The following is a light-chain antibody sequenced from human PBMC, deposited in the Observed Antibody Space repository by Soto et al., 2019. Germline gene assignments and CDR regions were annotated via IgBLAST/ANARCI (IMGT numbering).Light chain of an antibody. CDR2: DAF. V-gene: IGKV3-11*01. J-gene: IGKJ4*01. CDR1: ESVGNY. CDR3: QQRSVWVT. Sequence: EIVVTQSPATLSLSPGERVTLSCRASESVGNYLAWYQQKPGQAPRLLIYDAFNRATGIPARFSGSGSGTDFSLTISSLEPEDSAIYYCQQRSVWVTFGGGTKVEIK.